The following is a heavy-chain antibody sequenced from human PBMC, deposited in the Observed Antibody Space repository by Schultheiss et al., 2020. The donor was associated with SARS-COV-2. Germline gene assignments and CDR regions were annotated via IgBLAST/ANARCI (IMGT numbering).Heavy chain of an antibody. CDR3: ARDKDGRGNDY. CDR2: ISSSGSTI. Sequence: GESLKISCAASGFTFSDYYMSWIRQAPGKGLEWVSYISSSGSTIYYADSVKGRFTISRDNSKNTLYLQMNSLRAEDTAVYYCARDKDGRGNDYWGQGTLVTVSS. V-gene: IGHV3-11*01. J-gene: IGHJ4*02. CDR1: GFTFSDYY. D-gene: IGHD4-17*01.